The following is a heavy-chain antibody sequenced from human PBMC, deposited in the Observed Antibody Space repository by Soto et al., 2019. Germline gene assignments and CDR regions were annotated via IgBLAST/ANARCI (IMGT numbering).Heavy chain of an antibody. CDR1: GFTFSSYS. Sequence: PGGSLRLSCAASGFTFSSYSMNWVRQAPGKGLEWVSSISTTGSYIYSADSVKGRFSISMDNAKNSLYLQMNSLRAEDTAVYFCAKDQEGSGSHWLGYNYYGMDVWGQGTTVTVSS. V-gene: IGHV3-21*04. CDR3: AKDQEGSGSHWLGYNYYGMDV. J-gene: IGHJ6*02. D-gene: IGHD3-10*01. CDR2: ISTTGSYI.